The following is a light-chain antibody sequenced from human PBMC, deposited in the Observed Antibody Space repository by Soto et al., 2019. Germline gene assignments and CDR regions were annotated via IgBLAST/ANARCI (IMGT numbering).Light chain of an antibody. V-gene: IGLV3-25*02. Sequence: SSELTQPPSISMSPGQTARITCSGDVLPNQFVYWYQQKPGQAPMLLIYKGTERPSGIPERFSGSSSGATVTLTISGVQADDEADYYCQSTDRSGTHVFGGGTKVTVL. J-gene: IGLJ2*01. CDR2: KGT. CDR3: QSTDRSGTHV. CDR1: VLPNQF.